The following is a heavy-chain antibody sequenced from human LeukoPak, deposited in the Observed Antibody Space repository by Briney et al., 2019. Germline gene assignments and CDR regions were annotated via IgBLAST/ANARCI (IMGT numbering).Heavy chain of an antibody. Sequence: GGSLRLSCAASGFTFDDYAMHWVRQAPGKGLEWVSGISWNSGSIGYADSVKGRFTISRDNAKNSLYLQMNSLRAEDTALYYCAKVGIAVAGYFDYWGQGTLVTVSS. CDR2: ISWNSGSI. V-gene: IGHV3-9*01. D-gene: IGHD6-19*01. CDR3: AKVGIAVAGYFDY. J-gene: IGHJ4*02. CDR1: GFTFDDYA.